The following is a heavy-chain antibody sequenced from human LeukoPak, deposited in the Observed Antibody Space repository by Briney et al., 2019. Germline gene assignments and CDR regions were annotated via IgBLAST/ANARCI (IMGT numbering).Heavy chain of an antibody. CDR3: AGIGMDSSGYWSPHYFDY. Sequence: SETLSLTCTVSGVSISSSSYYWGGLRQPPGKGREWIGRIYCSRRNYYNPSLKSRVTLSVDATKHQFSLKLSSVTAADTAVYYCAGIGMDSSGYWSPHYFDYWGQGTLVTVSS. J-gene: IGHJ4*02. D-gene: IGHD3-22*01. V-gene: IGHV4-39*01. CDR2: IYCSRRN. CDR1: GVSISSSSYY.